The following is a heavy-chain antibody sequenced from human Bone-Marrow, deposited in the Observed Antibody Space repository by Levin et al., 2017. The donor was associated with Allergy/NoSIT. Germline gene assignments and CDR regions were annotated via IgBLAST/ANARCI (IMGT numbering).Heavy chain of an antibody. CDR3: ARSQAAQGDSPFES. Sequence: ASVKVSCAASGFTFDDYGVSWVRQAPGKALEWVSLINWNGDNTDYADSVKGRFTISRDNAKNTLFLQMDSLRAEDTAFYYCARSQAAQGDSPFESWGQGTLVTVSS. V-gene: IGHV3-20*04. CDR1: GFTFDDYG. J-gene: IGHJ4*02. CDR2: INWNGDNT. D-gene: IGHD4-11*01.